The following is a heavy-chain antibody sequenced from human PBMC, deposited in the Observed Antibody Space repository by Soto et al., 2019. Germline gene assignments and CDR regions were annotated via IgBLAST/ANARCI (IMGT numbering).Heavy chain of an antibody. CDR2: ISYDGSNK. CDR1: GFTFSSYC. Sequence: GESLKISCAASGFTFSSYCMHWVRQAPGKGLEWVGVISYDGSNKYYADSGKGRFTNSRDNSKNTQYQQMNSLRAEDTAGYYCAKVVVPAAITVPVYYYYGMDVWGQGTTVTVSS. J-gene: IGHJ6*02. V-gene: IGHV3-30*18. D-gene: IGHD2-2*01. CDR3: AKVVVPAAITVPVYYYYGMDV.